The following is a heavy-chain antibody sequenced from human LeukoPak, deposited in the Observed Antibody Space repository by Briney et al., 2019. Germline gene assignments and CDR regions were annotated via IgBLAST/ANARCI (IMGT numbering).Heavy chain of an antibody. CDR3: AREYGSGSSLYYFDY. Sequence: ASVKVSCKASGYTFNTYGITWVRQAPGQGLEWMGWISGYNGKTKYAQKLQDRVTMTTDTSTTTAYMELRSLRSDDTAVYYCAREYGSGSSLYYFDYWGQGTLVTVSS. J-gene: IGHJ4*02. V-gene: IGHV1-18*01. CDR1: GYTFNTYG. D-gene: IGHD3-10*01. CDR2: ISGYNGKT.